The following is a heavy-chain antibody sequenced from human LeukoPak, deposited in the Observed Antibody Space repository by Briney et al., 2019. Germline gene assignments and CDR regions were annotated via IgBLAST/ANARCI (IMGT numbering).Heavy chain of an antibody. Sequence: ASVKVSCKASGYTFTDYYIHWVRQAPGQGLEWMGWINPDTGATNFAQKFLGRVTLTRDTSITTAYMEVNSLTSDDTAVYYCARDRVERPYYYDSSGYYGWWFDPWGQGTLVTVS. D-gene: IGHD3-22*01. V-gene: IGHV1-2*02. CDR3: ARDRVERPYYYDSSGYYGWWFDP. CDR1: GYTFTDYY. CDR2: INPDTGAT. J-gene: IGHJ5*02.